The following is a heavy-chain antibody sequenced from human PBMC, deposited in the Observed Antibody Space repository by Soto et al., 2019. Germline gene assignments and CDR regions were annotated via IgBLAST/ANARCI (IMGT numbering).Heavy chain of an antibody. CDR2: ISYDGSNK. J-gene: IGHJ4*02. CDR3: ARSAGGWSFDY. CDR1: GFTFSSYA. V-gene: IGHV3-30-3*01. Sequence: QVQLVESGGGVVQPGRSLRLSCAASGFTFSSYAMHWVRQAPDKGLDWVAVISYDGSNKYYADSVKGRFTISRDNSKHTLYLQMNSLRAEDTAVYYCARSAGGWSFDYCGQGTLVTVSS. D-gene: IGHD6-19*01.